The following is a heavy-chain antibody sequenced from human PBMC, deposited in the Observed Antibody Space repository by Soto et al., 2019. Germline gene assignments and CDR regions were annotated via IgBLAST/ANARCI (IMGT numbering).Heavy chain of an antibody. CDR2: ISYDGSNK. V-gene: IGHV3-30-3*01. CDR1: GCTFSSYA. J-gene: IGHJ3*02. CDR3: ARVSSVFQMTPGAFDI. Sequence: GGSLRLSCTSSGCTFSSYAMHWVRQAPGKGLEWVAVISYDGSNKYYADSVKGRFTISRDNSKNTLYLQMNSLRAEDTAVYYCARVSSVFQMTPGAFDIWGQGTMVTVSS. D-gene: IGHD2-21*01.